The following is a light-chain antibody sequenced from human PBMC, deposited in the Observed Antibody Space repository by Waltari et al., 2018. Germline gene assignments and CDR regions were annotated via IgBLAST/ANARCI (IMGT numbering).Light chain of an antibody. CDR3: QQYNNLQT. J-gene: IGKJ2*01. V-gene: IGKV3D-15*01. CDR1: QSVTSK. Sequence: EIVMTQSPAALSVSPGERATLSCRASQSVTSKLAWYQKKRGHSPRLLIYDASIRATGIPAMFSGRGSGTEFTLTISSLQSEDFAVYYCQQYNNLQTFGQGTKLELK. CDR2: DAS.